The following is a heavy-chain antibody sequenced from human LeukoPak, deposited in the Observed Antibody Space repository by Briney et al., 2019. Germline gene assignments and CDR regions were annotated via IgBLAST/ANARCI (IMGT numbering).Heavy chain of an antibody. V-gene: IGHV1-69*06. CDR1: GGTFSSYA. CDR3: ARAWLRSLCPFDY. Sequence: GASVKVSCKASGGTFSSYAISWVRQAPGQGLEWMGGIIPIFGTANYAQKFQGRVTITADKSTSTAYMELGSLRSDDTAVYYCARAWLRSLCPFDYWGQGTLVTVSS. D-gene: IGHD5-12*01. CDR2: IIPIFGTA. J-gene: IGHJ4*02.